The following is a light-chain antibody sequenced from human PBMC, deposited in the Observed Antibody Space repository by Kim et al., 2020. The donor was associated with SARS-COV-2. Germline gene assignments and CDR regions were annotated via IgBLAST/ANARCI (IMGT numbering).Light chain of an antibody. Sequence: SQGERATVACRASQSVSNNLAWYQHKPGQPPRLLIYGASTRATGVPARFSGSGSGTDFTLTVSSLQSEDFAVYYCHQYNDWPPGDTFGQGTKLEI. CDR3: HQYNDWPPGDT. CDR1: QSVSNN. CDR2: GAS. J-gene: IGKJ2*01. V-gene: IGKV3-15*01.